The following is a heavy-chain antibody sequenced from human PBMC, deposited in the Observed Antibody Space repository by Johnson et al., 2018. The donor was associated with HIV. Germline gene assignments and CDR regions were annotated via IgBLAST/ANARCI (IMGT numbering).Heavy chain of an antibody. J-gene: IGHJ3*02. V-gene: IGHV3-7*01. CDR1: GFTFSSYW. Sequence: VQLVESGGGVIRPGGSLRLSCAASGFTFSSYWMSWVRQAPGKGREWVANIKQDGSEKYYVDSVKGRFTLSRDNAKNSLYLQMNSLRAEDTALYYCARDFRSVGANDAFDIWGQGTMVTVSS. CDR3: ARDFRSVGANDAFDI. D-gene: IGHD1-26*01. CDR2: IKQDGSEK.